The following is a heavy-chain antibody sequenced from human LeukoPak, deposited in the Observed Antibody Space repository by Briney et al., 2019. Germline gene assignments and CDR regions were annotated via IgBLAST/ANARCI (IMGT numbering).Heavy chain of an antibody. D-gene: IGHD1-1*01. J-gene: IGHJ4*02. CDR3: PRGSSGPDS. V-gene: IGHV3-23*01. Sequence: GGSLRLSCAASGFTFSNYAMSWVRQAPGKGLEWVSSISSSGSGTYYADSVKGRFTISRDNSKNTLFLQMNSLRAEDTAVYYCPRGSSGPDSWDQGTLVAVSS. CDR1: GFTFSNYA. CDR2: ISSSGSGT.